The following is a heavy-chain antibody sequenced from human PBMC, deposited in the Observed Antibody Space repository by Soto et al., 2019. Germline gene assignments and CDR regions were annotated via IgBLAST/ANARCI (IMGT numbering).Heavy chain of an antibody. J-gene: IGHJ6*02. CDR3: ARVCSNGSGRPDYYYYGMDV. D-gene: IGHD3-10*01. CDR2: INHSGST. Sequence: PSETLSLTCAVYGGSFSGYYWSWIRQPPGKGLEWIGEINHSGSTNYNPSLKSRVTISVDTSKNQFSLKLSSVTAADTAVYYRARVCSNGSGRPDYYYYGMDVWGQGTTVTVSS. CDR1: GGSFSGYY. V-gene: IGHV4-34*01.